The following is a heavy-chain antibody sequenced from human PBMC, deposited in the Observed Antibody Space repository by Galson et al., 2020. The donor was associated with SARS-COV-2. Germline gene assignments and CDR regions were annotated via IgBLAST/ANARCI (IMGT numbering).Heavy chain of an antibody. CDR1: GGSFSGYY. CDR3: AKGKGMYSSGGVLGLFSTGPTSDKEGNWFDA. D-gene: IGHD3-16*02. V-gene: IGHV4-34*01. Sequence: SETLSLTCAVYGGSFSGYYWSWIRQSPGRGLEWIGDITHNGITNYNPSLKSRVTMSVDTCKNPFSPQLTSVTAADTAVFYCAKGKGMYSSGGVLGLFSTGPTSDKEGNWFDALGQGTLGTVSS. J-gene: IGHJ5*02. CDR2: ITHNGIT.